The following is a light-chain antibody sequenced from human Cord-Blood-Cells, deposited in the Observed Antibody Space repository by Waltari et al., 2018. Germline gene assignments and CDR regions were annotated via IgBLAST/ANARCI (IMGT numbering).Light chain of an antibody. CDR1: QSISSW. CDR3: QQYNSYSYS. Sequence: DIQMTQSPSTLSASVGDRVTITGRASQSISSWLAWYQQEPGKAPKLLIYKASSLESGVPSRFSGSGFGTEFTLTISSRQPDDFATYYCQQYNSYSYSFGQGTKLEIK. CDR2: KAS. J-gene: IGKJ2*03. V-gene: IGKV1-5*03.